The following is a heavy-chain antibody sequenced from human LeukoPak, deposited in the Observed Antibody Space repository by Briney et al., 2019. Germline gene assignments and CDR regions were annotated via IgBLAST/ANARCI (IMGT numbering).Heavy chain of an antibody. V-gene: IGHV4-38-2*02. Sequence: SETLSLTCTVSGFSIRSGFYWGWIRQPPGKGMEWIGNIHHSGSTYYNPSLKSRVTISVDTSKNQFSLKVTSVTATDTAVYYCATSRWAGQKTDVDYWGQGTLSPSPQ. CDR2: IHHSGST. D-gene: IGHD4-23*01. CDR3: ATSRWAGQKTDVDY. J-gene: IGHJ4*02. CDR1: GFSIRSGFY.